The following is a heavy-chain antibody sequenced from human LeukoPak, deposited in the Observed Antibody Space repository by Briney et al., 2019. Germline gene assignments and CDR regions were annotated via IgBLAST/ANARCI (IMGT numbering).Heavy chain of an antibody. J-gene: IGHJ6*02. Sequence: PGGSLRLSCAASGFTFSGYAMHWVRQAPGKGLEWVAVISYDGSNKYYADSVKGRFTISRDNSKNTLYLQMNSLRAEDTAVYYCASLQGGGQTAYYYYYGMDVWGQGTTVTVSS. CDR3: ASLQGGGQTAYYYYYGMDV. CDR1: GFTFSGYA. D-gene: IGHD2-15*01. V-gene: IGHV3-30*04. CDR2: ISYDGSNK.